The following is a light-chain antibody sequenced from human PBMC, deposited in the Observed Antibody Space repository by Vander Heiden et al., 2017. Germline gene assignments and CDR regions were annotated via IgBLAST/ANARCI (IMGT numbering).Light chain of an antibody. V-gene: IGLV4-69*01. CDR3: QTWGTGIQDVI. J-gene: IGLJ2*01. CDR1: SGHSSYA. Sequence: QLVLTQSPSASASLGASVKPTCTLSSGHSSYAIAWHQQQPEKGPRYLMKLNSDGSHNRGDGIPDRFSGSSSGAERYLTISSLQSEDEADYYCQTWGTGIQDVIFGGGTKLTVL. CDR2: LNSDGSH.